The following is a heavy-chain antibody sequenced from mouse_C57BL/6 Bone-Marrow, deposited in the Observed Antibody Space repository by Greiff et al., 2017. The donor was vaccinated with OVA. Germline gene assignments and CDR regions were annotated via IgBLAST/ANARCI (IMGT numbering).Heavy chain of an antibody. CDR3: ARSGNYDYYAMDY. J-gene: IGHJ4*01. V-gene: IGHV1-64*01. CDR1: GYTFTSYW. CDR2: IHPNSGST. D-gene: IGHD2-1*01. Sequence: VQLQQPGAELVKPGASVKLSCKASGYTFTSYWMHWVKQRPGQGLEWIGMIHPNSGSTNYNEKFKSKATLTVDKSSSTAYMQLSSLTSEDSAVYYCARSGNYDYYAMDYWGQGTSVTVSS.